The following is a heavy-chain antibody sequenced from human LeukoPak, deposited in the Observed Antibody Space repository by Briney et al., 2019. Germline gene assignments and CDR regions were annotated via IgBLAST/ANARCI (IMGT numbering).Heavy chain of an antibody. J-gene: IGHJ4*02. Sequence: SVKVSCKDSGGTFSSYAISWVRQAPGQGLEWMGGIIPIFGTANYAQKFQGRVTITADESTSTAYMELSSLRSEDTAVYYCARDLSIAARGPFDYWGQGTLVTVSS. CDR2: IIPIFGTA. CDR1: GGTFSSYA. V-gene: IGHV1-69*13. D-gene: IGHD6-6*01. CDR3: ARDLSIAARGPFDY.